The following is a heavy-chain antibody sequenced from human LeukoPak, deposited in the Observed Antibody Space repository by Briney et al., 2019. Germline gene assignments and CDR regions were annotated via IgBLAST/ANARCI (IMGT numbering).Heavy chain of an antibody. D-gene: IGHD3-22*01. CDR2: IHTSGST. Sequence: SETLSLTCTVSGGSISSSSYYWRWLRQPAGKGLEWIGRIHTSGSTNYNPSLKSRVTMSVDTSKNQFSLKLSSVTAADTAVYYCARGGYYYDSTSYYSLDYWGQGTLVTVSS. J-gene: IGHJ4*02. CDR1: GGSISSSSYY. CDR3: ARGGYYYDSTSYYSLDY. V-gene: IGHV4-61*02.